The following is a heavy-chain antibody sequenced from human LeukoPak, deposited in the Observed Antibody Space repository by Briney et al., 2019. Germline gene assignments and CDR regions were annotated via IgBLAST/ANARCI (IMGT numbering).Heavy chain of an antibody. V-gene: IGHV5-51*01. Sequence: GVSLQISCQGSGYSFSSYWIGWVRQMPGKGLAWMGIIYPGDSDIRYSPSFQGQVTISADKSISTAYLQWSSLKASDTAMYYCARQGYGSWSPANWFDPWGQGTLVTVTS. CDR1: GYSFSSYW. CDR3: ARQGYGSWSPANWFDP. J-gene: IGHJ5*02. CDR2: IYPGDSDI. D-gene: IGHD6-13*01.